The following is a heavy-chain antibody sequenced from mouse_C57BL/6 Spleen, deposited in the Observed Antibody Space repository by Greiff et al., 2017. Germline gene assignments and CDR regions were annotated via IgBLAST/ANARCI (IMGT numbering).Heavy chain of an antibody. J-gene: IGHJ1*03. Sequence: EVMLVESGGGLVKPGGSLTLSCAASGFTFSDYGMHWVRQAPEKGLEWVAYISSGSSTIYYADTVKGRFTISRDNAKNTLFLQMTSLRSEDTAMYYCARAGYWYFDVWGTGTTVTVSS. CDR1: GFTFSDYG. CDR3: ARAGYWYFDV. CDR2: ISSGSSTI. V-gene: IGHV5-17*01.